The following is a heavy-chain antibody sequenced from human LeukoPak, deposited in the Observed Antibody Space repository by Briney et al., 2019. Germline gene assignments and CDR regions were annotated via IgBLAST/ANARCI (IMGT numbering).Heavy chain of an antibody. D-gene: IGHD2-2*01. Sequence: GASVKVSCKASGYTFTGYYMHWVRQAPGQGLEWMGWINPNSGGTNYAQKFQGRVTMTRDTSISTAYMELSRLRSDDTAVYYCARYRVSSSVSNYFDYWGQGTLVTVSS. J-gene: IGHJ4*02. CDR3: ARYRVSSSVSNYFDY. CDR1: GYTFTGYY. CDR2: INPNSGGT. V-gene: IGHV1-2*02.